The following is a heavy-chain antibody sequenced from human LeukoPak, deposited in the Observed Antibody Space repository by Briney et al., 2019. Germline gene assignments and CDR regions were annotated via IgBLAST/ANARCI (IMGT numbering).Heavy chain of an antibody. D-gene: IGHD4-23*01. J-gene: IGHJ4*02. CDR1: GGTFISYD. CDR2: ITPIFGTA. Sequence: SVKVSCKASGGTFISYDISWVRQAPGQGLEWMGGITPIFGTAKYAQKFQGRVTITAVESMSTAYMELSSLRSEDTAVYYCARGWLAETTVVTPYNYWGQGTLVTVSS. V-gene: IGHV1-69*13. CDR3: ARGWLAETTVVTPYNY.